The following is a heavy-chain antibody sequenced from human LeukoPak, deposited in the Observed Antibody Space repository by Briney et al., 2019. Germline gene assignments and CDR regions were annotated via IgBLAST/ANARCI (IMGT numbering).Heavy chain of an antibody. V-gene: IGHV1-2*04. CDR1: GYTFTGYY. Sequence: ASVKVSCKASGYTFTGYYMHWVRQAPGQGLEWMGWINPNSGGTNYAQEFQGWVTMTRDTSISTAYMELSRLRSDDTAVYYCARGYSGSYLIDYWGQGTLVTVSS. D-gene: IGHD1-26*01. CDR2: INPNSGGT. J-gene: IGHJ4*02. CDR3: ARGYSGSYLIDY.